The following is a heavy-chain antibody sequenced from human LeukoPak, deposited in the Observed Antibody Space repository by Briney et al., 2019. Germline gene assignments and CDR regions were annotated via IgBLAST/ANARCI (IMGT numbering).Heavy chain of an antibody. V-gene: IGHV4-38-2*02. CDR1: GYSISSGYY. D-gene: IGHD5-12*01. CDR2: IYHSGST. CDR3: ARDRFGYSGYVSDY. J-gene: IGHJ4*02. Sequence: PSETQSLTCTVSGYSISSGYYWGWIRQPPGKGLEWIGSIYHSGSTYYNPSLKSRVTISVDTSKNQFSLKLSSVTAADTAVYYCARDRFGYSGYVSDYWGQGTLVTVSS.